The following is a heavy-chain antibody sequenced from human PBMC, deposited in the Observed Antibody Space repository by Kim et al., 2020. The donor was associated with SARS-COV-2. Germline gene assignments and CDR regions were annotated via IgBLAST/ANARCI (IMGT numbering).Heavy chain of an antibody. CDR1: GFTFSSYA. V-gene: IGHV3-23*01. J-gene: IGHJ4*02. CDR2: ISGSGGST. Sequence: GGSLRLSCAASGFTFSSYAMSWVRQAPGKGLEWVSAISGSGGSTYYADSVKGRFTISRDNSKNTLYLQMNSLRAEDTAVYYCAKGGVDYYDSPADYWGQGTLVTVSS. D-gene: IGHD3-22*01. CDR3: AKGGVDYYDSPADY.